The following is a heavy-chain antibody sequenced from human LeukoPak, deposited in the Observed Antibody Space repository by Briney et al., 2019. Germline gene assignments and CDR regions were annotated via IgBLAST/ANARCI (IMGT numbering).Heavy chain of an antibody. CDR3: AKDIGAAAGTMGYYYYYYGMDV. CDR1: GFTFDDYA. J-gene: IGHJ6*02. CDR2: ISGDGGST. D-gene: IGHD6-13*01. V-gene: IGHV3-43*02. Sequence: GGSLRLSCAASGFTFDDYAMHWVRQAPGKGPEWVSLISGDGGSTYYADSVKGRFTISRDNSKNSLYLQMNSLRTEDTALYYCAKDIGAAAGTMGYYYYYYGMDVWGQGTTVTVSS.